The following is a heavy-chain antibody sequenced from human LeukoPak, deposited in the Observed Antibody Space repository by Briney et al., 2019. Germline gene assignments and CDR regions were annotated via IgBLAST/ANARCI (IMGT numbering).Heavy chain of an antibody. V-gene: IGHV1-46*01. J-gene: IGHJ6*03. CDR1: GYTFTSYY. CDR3: AGGVGASYMDV. Sequence: ASVKVSCKASGYTFTSYYMHWVRQAPGQGLEWMGVINPSGVSTAYAQKFQGRVTMTRDMSTSTVYMEVTSLRSDDTAVYYCAGGVGASYMDVWGKGTTVTVSS. CDR2: INPSGVST. D-gene: IGHD1-26*01.